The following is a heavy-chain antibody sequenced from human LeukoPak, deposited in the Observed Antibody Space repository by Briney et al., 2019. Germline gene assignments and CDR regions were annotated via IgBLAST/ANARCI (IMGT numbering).Heavy chain of an antibody. CDR2: ISSSGGSA. D-gene: IGHD3-16*02. V-gene: IGHV3-23*01. J-gene: IGHJ4*02. CDR1: EFTFSNYA. Sequence: PGGSLRLSCAASEFTFSNYAMSWVRQAPGKGLEWVSTISSSGGSAYYADSLRGRFTISRDNSKNTLYLQMNSLRAEDSAVYYCARDPALSGYFDHWGQGTLVTVSS. CDR3: ARDPALSGYFDH.